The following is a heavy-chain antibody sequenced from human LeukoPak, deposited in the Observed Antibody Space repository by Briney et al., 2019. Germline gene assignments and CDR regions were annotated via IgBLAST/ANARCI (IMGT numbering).Heavy chain of an antibody. Sequence: ASVKVSCKASGYTFTSYGISWVRQAPGQGLEWMGWISAYNGNTNYAQKLQGRVTMTTDTSTSTAYTELRSLRSDDTAVYYCARGRGGFGYYYYYMDAWGKGTTVTVSS. CDR2: ISAYNGNT. D-gene: IGHD3-10*01. CDR1: GYTFTSYG. CDR3: ARGRGGFGYYYYYMDA. V-gene: IGHV1-18*01. J-gene: IGHJ6*03.